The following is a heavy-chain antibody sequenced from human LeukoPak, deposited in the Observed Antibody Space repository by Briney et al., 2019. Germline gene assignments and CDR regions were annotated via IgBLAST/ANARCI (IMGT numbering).Heavy chain of an antibody. CDR3: ASGPFYGSSNCGDDCHQFDY. D-gene: IGHD2-21*02. CDR1: GFTFSDYY. V-gene: IGHV3-11*01. CDR2: ISSSGSTI. Sequence: GGSLRLSCAASGFTFSDYYMSWIRQAPGKGLEWVSYISSSGSTIYYADSVKGRFTISRDNAKNSLYLQMNSLRAEDTAVYYCASGPFYGSSNCGDDCHQFDYWGQGTLVTVSS. J-gene: IGHJ4*02.